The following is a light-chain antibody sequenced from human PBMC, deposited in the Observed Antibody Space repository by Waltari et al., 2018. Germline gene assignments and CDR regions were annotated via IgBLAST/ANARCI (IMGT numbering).Light chain of an antibody. CDR1: GLPHQS. CDR3: YSTDSSGYDRV. J-gene: IGLJ2*01. V-gene: IGLV3-10*01. CDR2: EDT. Sequence: SYALTQPPSLSVSPGHTARFTCSGAGLPHQSPDWSQQKSGQAPVLVIYEDTKRPSGIPERFSGSSSGTMATLTISGAQVEDEADYYCYSTDSSGYDRVFGGGTKLTVL.